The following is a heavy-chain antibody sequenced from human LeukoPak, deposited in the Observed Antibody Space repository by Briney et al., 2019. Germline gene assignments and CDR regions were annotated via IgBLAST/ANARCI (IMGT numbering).Heavy chain of an antibody. Sequence: ASVKVSCKASGYTFTSYDINWVRQAPGQGLEWMGWINPNSGGTNYAQKFQGRVTMTRDTSISTAYMELSRLRSDDTAVYYCARTSTAVNRYCSSTSCYNWFDPWGQGTLVTVSS. V-gene: IGHV1-2*02. CDR3: ARTSTAVNRYCSSTSCYNWFDP. CDR2: INPNSGGT. CDR1: GYTFTSYD. J-gene: IGHJ5*02. D-gene: IGHD2-2*01.